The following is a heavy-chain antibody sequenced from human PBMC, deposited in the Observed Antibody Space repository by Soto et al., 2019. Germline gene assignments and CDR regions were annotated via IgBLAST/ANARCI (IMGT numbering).Heavy chain of an antibody. CDR1: GASISSYY. CDR3: ARDKITGLFDY. D-gene: IGHD2-8*02. J-gene: IGHJ4*02. CDR2: IYYSGST. V-gene: IGHV4-59*12. Sequence: SETLSLTCTVSGASISSYYWSWIRQPPGKGLEWIGYIYYSGSTNYNPSLKSRVTISVGTSKNQFSLKLTSVTAADTAVYYCARDKITGLFDYWGQGTLVTVSS.